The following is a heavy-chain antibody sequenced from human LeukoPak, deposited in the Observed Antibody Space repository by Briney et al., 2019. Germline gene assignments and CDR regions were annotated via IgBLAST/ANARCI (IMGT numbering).Heavy chain of an antibody. CDR1: GYSISSAYY. CDR3: ARDIAAPGTREYYYYGMDV. CDR2: IYHSGST. J-gene: IGHJ6*04. Sequence: PSETLSLTCMVSGYSISSAYYWGWIRQPPGKGLEWIGSIYHSGSTYYNPSLKSRVTISVDTSKNQFSLKLSSVTAADTAVYYCARDIAAPGTREYYYYGMDVWGKGTTVTVSS. V-gene: IGHV4-38-2*02. D-gene: IGHD6-13*01.